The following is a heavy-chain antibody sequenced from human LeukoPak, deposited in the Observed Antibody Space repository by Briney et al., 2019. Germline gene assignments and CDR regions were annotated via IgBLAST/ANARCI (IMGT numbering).Heavy chain of an antibody. CDR3: ARSLSSFNAFDI. V-gene: IGHV1-69*04. CDR1: GGIFSSYA. D-gene: IGHD3-3*02. CDR2: IIPMFGIA. Sequence: ASVKVSCKASGGIFSSYAISWVRQAPGQGLEWMGRIIPMFGIANYAQKFQGRVTITADKSTSTAHMELSSLRSEDTAVYYCARSLSSFNAFDIWGQGTMVTVSS. J-gene: IGHJ3*02.